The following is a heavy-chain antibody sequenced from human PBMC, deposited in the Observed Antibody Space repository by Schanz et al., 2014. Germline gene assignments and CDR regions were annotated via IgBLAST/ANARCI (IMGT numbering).Heavy chain of an antibody. CDR1: GFTFTNYA. CDR3: ARDGYSVVVISPTESFDI. Sequence: AQLVESGGGVVQPGGSLRLSCAASGFTFTNYAMAWVRQAPGKGLEWVSRIKSDGSSTSYADSVKGRFTISRDNAKNSLYLQMTSLRAEDTAVYYCARDGYSVVVISPTESFDIWGQGTMXTVSP. D-gene: IGHD2-21*01. V-gene: IGHV3-74*01. J-gene: IGHJ3*02. CDR2: IKSDGSST.